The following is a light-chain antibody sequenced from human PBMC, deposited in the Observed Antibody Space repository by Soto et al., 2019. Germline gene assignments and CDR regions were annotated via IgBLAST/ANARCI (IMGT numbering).Light chain of an antibody. V-gene: IGKV3-15*01. CDR3: QQYYNWPVT. CDR1: QSISSR. Sequence: EIVMTQSPATLSVSPGEGATLSCRAGQSISSRLAWYQHKPGQAPRLLIYDASTRATGVPARFSGSGSGTEFTLSISSLQSEDFAVYYCQQYYNWPVTFGLGTTVEIK. J-gene: IGKJ1*01. CDR2: DAS.